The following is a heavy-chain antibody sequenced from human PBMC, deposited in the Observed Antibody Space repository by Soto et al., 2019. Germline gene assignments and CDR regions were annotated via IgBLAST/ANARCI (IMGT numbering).Heavy chain of an antibody. V-gene: IGHV1-69*02. CDR1: GGTFSSYT. J-gene: IGHJ4*02. CDR3: ARAEGSGSSIDY. D-gene: IGHD3-10*01. Sequence: QVQLVQSGAEVKKPGSSVKVSCKASGGTFSSYTISWVRQAPGQGLEWMGRIIPILGIANYAQKFQGRVTITADKSTSTAYMELSSLRSEDTAVYYCARAEGSGSSIDYWGQETLVTVSS. CDR2: IIPILGIA.